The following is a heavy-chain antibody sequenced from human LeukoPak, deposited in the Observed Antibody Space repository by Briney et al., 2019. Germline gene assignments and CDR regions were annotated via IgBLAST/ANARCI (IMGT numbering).Heavy chain of an antibody. V-gene: IGHV6-1*01. Sequence: SQTLSLTCAISGDSVSTNSATWTWLRQSPSRGLEWLGRTYYRSKWYNDYAVSMKSRVTINPDTSKNQFSLQLNSVTPEDTAVYYCARLVGASWFDSWGQGTLVTVSS. CDR1: GDSVSTNSAT. CDR2: TYYRSKWYN. J-gene: IGHJ5*01. D-gene: IGHD1-26*01. CDR3: ARLVGASWFDS.